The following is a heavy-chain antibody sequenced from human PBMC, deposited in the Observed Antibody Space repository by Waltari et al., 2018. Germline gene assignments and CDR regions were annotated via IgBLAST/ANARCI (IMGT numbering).Heavy chain of an antibody. CDR3: ARVPRGGGGRRPYYFDY. V-gene: IGHV4-34*01. CDR2: INHSGRT. J-gene: IGHJ4*02. Sequence: QVQLQQWGAGLLKPSETLSLTCAVYGGSFSGYYWSWIRQPPGKGLEWIGEINHSGRTNDKPSLKSRVTISVDTSKNQFSLKLSSVTAADTAVYYCARVPRGGGGRRPYYFDYWGQGTLVTVSS. CDR1: GGSFSGYY. D-gene: IGHD3-16*01.